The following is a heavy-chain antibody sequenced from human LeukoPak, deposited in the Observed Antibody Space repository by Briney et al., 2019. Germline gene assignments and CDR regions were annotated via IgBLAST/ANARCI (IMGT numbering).Heavy chain of an antibody. D-gene: IGHD1-7*01. V-gene: IGHV4-59*12. CDR1: GGSISSYY. CDR2: IYYSGST. Sequence: PSETLSLTCTVSGGSISSYYWSWIRQPPGKGLEWIGYIYYSGSTNYNPSLKSRVTISVDTSKNQFSLKLSSVTAADTAVYYCASSKYNWNWRYNWFDPWGEGTLVTVSS. J-gene: IGHJ5*02. CDR3: ASSKYNWNWRYNWFDP.